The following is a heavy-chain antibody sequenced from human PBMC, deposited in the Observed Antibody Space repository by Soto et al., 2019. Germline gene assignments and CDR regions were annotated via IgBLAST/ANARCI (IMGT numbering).Heavy chain of an antibody. V-gene: IGHV5-51*01. J-gene: IGHJ4*02. CDR1: GYSVTSYL. CDR2: IYPGDSDT. D-gene: IGHD3-9*01. Sequence: GDSLKLSGKRSGYSVTSYLIGWVRQMPGTGLEWMGIIYPGDSDTRYSPSFQGQVTISADKSISTAYLQWSSLKASDTAMYYCERRRDYEILTGPWGFDYWGQGTLVT. CDR3: ERRRDYEILTGPWGFDY.